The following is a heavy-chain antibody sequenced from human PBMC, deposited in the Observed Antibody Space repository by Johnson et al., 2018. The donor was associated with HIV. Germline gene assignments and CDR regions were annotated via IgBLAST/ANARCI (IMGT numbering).Heavy chain of an antibody. CDR2: IYSGGST. J-gene: IGHJ3*02. V-gene: IGHV3-66*02. CDR1: GFTFSDYY. CDR3: ARLRGAFDI. D-gene: IGHD3-10*01. Sequence: MQLVESGGGLVQPGRSLKLSCAASGFTFSDYYMSWVRQAPGKGLEWVSVIYSGGSTYYADSVKGRFTISRDNSKNTLYLQMGSLRVEDMAVYYCARLRGAFDIWGQGTMVTVSS.